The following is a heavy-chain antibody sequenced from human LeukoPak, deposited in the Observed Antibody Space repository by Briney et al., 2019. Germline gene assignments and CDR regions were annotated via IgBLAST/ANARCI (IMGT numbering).Heavy chain of an antibody. CDR1: VYTFISSG. V-gene: IGHV7-4-1*02. CDR2: INSNTGNP. J-gene: IGHJ4*02. CDR3: ARVRYTSGLYYFES. Sequence: ASVKVSCKASVYTFISSGISWVRQAPGQGLEWMGWINSNTGNPTYAQGLSGRFFFFWDTSVSTPYLQISSLKAEDTAVYYCARVRYTSGLYYFESWGQGTLVSVSS. D-gene: IGHD6-19*01.